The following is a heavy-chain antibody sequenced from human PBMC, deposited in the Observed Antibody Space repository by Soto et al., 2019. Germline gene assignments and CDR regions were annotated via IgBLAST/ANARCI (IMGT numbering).Heavy chain of an antibody. V-gene: IGHV3-21*01. Sequence: GGSLRLSCAASGFTFSSYSMNWVRQAPGKGLEWVSSISSSSYIYYADSVKGRFTISRDNAKNSLCLQRNSLRAEDTAVYYCARDPGRYWSGGSFYNDAFDIWGKGTMVTVSS. CDR1: GFTFSSYS. CDR2: ISSSSYI. D-gene: IGHD2-15*01. CDR3: ARDPGRYWSGGSFYNDAFDI. J-gene: IGHJ3*02.